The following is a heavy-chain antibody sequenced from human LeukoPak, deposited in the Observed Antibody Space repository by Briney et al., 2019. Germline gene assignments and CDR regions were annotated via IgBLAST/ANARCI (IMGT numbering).Heavy chain of an antibody. D-gene: IGHD5-18*01. CDR2: IRYDGSIQ. CDR1: GFTFRSYG. V-gene: IGHV3-30*02. J-gene: IGHJ4*02. Sequence: GGSLRLSCTASGFTFRSYGMHLVRQAPGKGLEWVAFIRYDGSIQYYAHSVKGRFTISRDNSNNTLYLQMNTLRGDDTAVYFCAKGYGESHFDSWGQGTLVTVSS. CDR3: AKGYGESHFDS.